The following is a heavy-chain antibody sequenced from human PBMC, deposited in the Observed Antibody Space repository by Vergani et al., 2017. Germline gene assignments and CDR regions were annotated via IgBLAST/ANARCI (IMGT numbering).Heavy chain of an antibody. CDR1: GVTFSNYW. CDR2: INQDGDEK. V-gene: IGHV3-7*03. J-gene: IGHJ3*02. Sequence: EVQLVESGGGMVQPGGSLRLSCEASGVTFSNYWMSWVRQAPGKGLEWVANINQDGDEKYYVASVKGRFTIFRDNDKNSLYLQMNSLRLEDTAVYYCARMGLVIYSYDIWGQGTMATVSA. D-gene: IGHD2-21*01. CDR3: ARMGLVIYSYDI.